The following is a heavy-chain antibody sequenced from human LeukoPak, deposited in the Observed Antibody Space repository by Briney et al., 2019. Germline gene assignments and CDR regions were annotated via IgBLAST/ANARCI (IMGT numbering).Heavy chain of an antibody. V-gene: IGHV4-4*07. CDR3: ARNRVATIYGNFDY. J-gene: IGHJ4*02. CDR2: IYSSGST. Sequence: SETLSLTCTVSGGSISSYYWSWIRQPAGKGLEWIGRIYSSGSTNYNPSLKSRVTISMDTSKNQFSLNLSSVTAADTAVYYCARNRVATIYGNFDYWGQGSLVTVSS. D-gene: IGHD5-12*01. CDR1: GGSISSYY.